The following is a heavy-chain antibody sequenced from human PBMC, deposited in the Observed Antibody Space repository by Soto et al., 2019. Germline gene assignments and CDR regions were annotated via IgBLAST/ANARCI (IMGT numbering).Heavy chain of an antibody. Sequence: QVQLQESGPGLVKPSQTLSLTCTVSGGSISSGGYYWSWIRQQPGKGLEWIGYIYYSGTTYYTYYNPSLKSRVTISVDTSKNQFSLKLSSVTAADSAVYYCAREPVTWGQGTLVTVSS. J-gene: IGHJ4*02. CDR3: AREPVT. V-gene: IGHV4-31*03. CDR1: GGSISSGGYY. CDR2: IYYSGTTYYT. D-gene: IGHD4-4*01.